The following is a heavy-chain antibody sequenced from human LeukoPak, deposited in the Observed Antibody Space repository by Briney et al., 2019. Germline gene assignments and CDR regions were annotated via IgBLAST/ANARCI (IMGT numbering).Heavy chain of an antibody. Sequence: GGSLRLSCAASGFTFSDYYMTWIRQAPGKGLEWVSYIRSSGSSVYYADSVKGRFTISRDNAKNSLYLQMNSLRAEDTAVYYCARTSVVVVAATRDAFDIWGQGTMVTVSS. D-gene: IGHD2-15*01. V-gene: IGHV3-11*01. CDR1: GFTFSDYY. J-gene: IGHJ3*02. CDR2: IRSSGSSV. CDR3: ARTSVVVVAATRDAFDI.